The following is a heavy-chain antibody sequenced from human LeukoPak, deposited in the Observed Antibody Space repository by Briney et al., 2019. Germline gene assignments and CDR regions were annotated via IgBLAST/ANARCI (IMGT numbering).Heavy chain of an antibody. Sequence: PGGSLRLSCVGSGFTISSYAMSWVRQAPGKGLEWVSTISDNGGSTSYADSVKGRFTISRDTSQNTLNLQMNSLRAEDTALYYCAKALGQYCSGGSCYFGYWGQGTLVTVSS. CDR1: GFTISSYA. CDR2: ISDNGGST. V-gene: IGHV3-23*01. J-gene: IGHJ4*02. CDR3: AKALGQYCSGGSCYFGY. D-gene: IGHD2-15*01.